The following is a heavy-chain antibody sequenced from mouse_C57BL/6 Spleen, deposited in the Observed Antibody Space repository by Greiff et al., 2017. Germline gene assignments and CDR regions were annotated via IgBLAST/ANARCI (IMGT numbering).Heavy chain of an antibody. CDR2: IYPGSGST. V-gene: IGHV1-55*01. CDR1: GYTFTSYW. Sequence: VQLQQSGAELVKPGASVKMSCKASGYTFTSYWITWVKQRPGQGLEWIGDIYPGSGSTNYNEKFKSKATLTVDTSSSTAYMQLSSLTSEDSAVYYCARGLYDYDYFDYWGQGTTLTVSS. J-gene: IGHJ2*01. D-gene: IGHD2-4*01. CDR3: ARGLYDYDYFDY.